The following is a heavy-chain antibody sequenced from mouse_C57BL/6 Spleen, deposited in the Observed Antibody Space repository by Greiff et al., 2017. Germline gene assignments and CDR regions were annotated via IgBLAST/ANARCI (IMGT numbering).Heavy chain of an antibody. V-gene: IGHV1-15*01. D-gene: IGHD1-1*02. CDR3: TRTLFYFDY. J-gene: IGHJ2*01. Sequence: VQLQQSGAELVRPGASVTLSCKASGYTFTDYEMHWVKQTPVHGLEWIGAIDPETGGTAYNQKFKGKAILTADKSSSTAYMELRSLTSEDSAVYYCTRTLFYFDYWGQGTTLTVPS. CDR2: IDPETGGT. CDR1: GYTFTDYE.